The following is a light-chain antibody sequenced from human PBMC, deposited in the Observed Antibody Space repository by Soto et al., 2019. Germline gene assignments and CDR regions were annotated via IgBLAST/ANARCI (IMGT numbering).Light chain of an antibody. CDR1: SSDVGAYTS. CDR3: SSYTSDNRDYV. Sequence: QSVLTQPASVSGSPGQSITISCTGTSSDVGAYTSVSWYQHHPGKALKVMIYEVNKRPSGISNRFSGSKSVNTASLTISGLQPEDEAHYYCSSYTSDNRDYVFGTGTKVTVL. V-gene: IGLV2-14*01. CDR2: EVN. J-gene: IGLJ1*01.